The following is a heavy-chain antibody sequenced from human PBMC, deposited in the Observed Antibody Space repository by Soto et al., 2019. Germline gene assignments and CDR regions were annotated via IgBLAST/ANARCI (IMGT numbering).Heavy chain of an antibody. CDR3: ARSGGNPDGYYYYGMDV. J-gene: IGHJ6*02. D-gene: IGHD2-15*01. V-gene: IGHV1-46*03. CDR1: GYTFTSYY. Sequence: SAKVSCKASGYTFTSYYLHWVRQAPGQGLEWMGIINPSGGSTSYAQKFQGRVTMTRDTSTSTVYMELSSLRSEDTAVYYCARSGGNPDGYYYYGMDVWGQGTTVTV. CDR2: INPSGGST.